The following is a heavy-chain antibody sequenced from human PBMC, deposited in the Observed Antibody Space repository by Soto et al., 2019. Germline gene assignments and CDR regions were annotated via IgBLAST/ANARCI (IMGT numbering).Heavy chain of an antibody. J-gene: IGHJ4*02. D-gene: IGHD3-22*01. CDR1: GFTFDDYT. CDR2: ISWDGGST. V-gene: IGHV3-43*01. CDR3: AKSPYYDSSGYPGGENYFDY. Sequence: EVQLVESGGVVVQPGGSLRLSCAASGFTFDDYTMHWVRQAPGKGLEWVSLISWDGGSTYYADSVKGRFTISRDNSKNSLYLQMNSLRTEETALYYCAKSPYYDSSGYPGGENYFDYWGQGTLVTVSS.